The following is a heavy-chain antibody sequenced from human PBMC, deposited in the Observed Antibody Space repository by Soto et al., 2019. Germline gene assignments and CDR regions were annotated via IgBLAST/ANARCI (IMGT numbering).Heavy chain of an antibody. Sequence: QVQLQESGPGLVKPSETLSLTCTVSGGAISAFYWNWIRQPAGKGLEWIGRIYMSGTTNYNPSLKGRVTMSVDTSKRQFSLRLSSVTAADTAMYYCARSPSTSSIGTFDFWGLGTMVTVSS. D-gene: IGHD6-6*01. J-gene: IGHJ3*01. CDR2: IYMSGTT. CDR3: ARSPSTSSIGTFDF. CDR1: GGAISAFY. V-gene: IGHV4-4*07.